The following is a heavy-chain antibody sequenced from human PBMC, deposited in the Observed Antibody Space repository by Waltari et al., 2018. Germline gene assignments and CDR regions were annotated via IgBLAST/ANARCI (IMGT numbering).Heavy chain of an antibody. CDR1: GGSISSYY. CDR3: ARGLGYCTNGVCYPYYYYYMDV. J-gene: IGHJ6*03. Sequence: QVQLQESGPGLVKPSETLSLTCTVSGGSISSYYWSWIRQPPGKGLAWIGYIYYSGRTNYTPSLKSRVPISVDTSKNQFSLKLGSVTAAETAVYYCARGLGYCTNGVCYPYYYYYMDVWGKGTTVTVSS. D-gene: IGHD2-8*01. V-gene: IGHV4-59*01. CDR2: IYYSGRT.